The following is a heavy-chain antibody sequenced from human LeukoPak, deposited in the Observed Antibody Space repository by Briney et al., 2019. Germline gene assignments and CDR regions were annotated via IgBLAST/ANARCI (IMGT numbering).Heavy chain of an antibody. CDR1: GFTFDDYA. CDR2: ISWNSGSI. D-gene: IGHD3-10*01. Sequence: GGSLRLSCAASGFTFDDYAMHWVRQAPGKGLEWVPGISWNSGSIGYADSVKGRFTISRDNAKNSLYLQMNSLRAEDTAVYYCARKAGDYWGQGTLVTVSS. CDR3: ARKAGDY. V-gene: IGHV3-9*01. J-gene: IGHJ4*02.